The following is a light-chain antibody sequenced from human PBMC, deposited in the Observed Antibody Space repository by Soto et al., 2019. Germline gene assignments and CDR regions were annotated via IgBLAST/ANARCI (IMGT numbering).Light chain of an antibody. CDR2: EVS. CDR1: SSDVGGYAY. V-gene: IGLV2-14*01. CDR3: SSYTSRTTPV. J-gene: IGLJ2*01. Sequence: QSALTQPASVSGSPGQTITISCTGTSSDVGGYAYVSWYQQYPGKVPKLVISEVSNRPSGVSYRFSGSRSGNTASLTISGLQAEDEADYHCSSYTSRTTPVFGGGTKLTVL.